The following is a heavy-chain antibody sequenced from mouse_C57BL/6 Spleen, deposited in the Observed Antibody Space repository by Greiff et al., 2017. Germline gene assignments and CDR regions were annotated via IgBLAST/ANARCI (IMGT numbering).Heavy chain of an antibody. Sequence: QVQLQQPGAELVRPGTSVKLSCKASGYTFTSSWMHWVKRRPGQGLGWIGVIDPSDSYTNYNQKFKGKATLTVDTSSSTAYMQLSSLTSEDSAVYYCAREYSNGAMDYWGQGTSVTVSS. J-gene: IGHJ4*01. CDR3: AREYSNGAMDY. V-gene: IGHV1-59*01. D-gene: IGHD2-5*01. CDR2: IDPSDSYT. CDR1: GYTFTSSW.